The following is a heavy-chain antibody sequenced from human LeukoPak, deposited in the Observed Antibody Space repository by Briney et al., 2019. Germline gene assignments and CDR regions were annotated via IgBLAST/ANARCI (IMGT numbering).Heavy chain of an antibody. CDR2: INPNSGGT. J-gene: IGHJ4*02. D-gene: IGHD1-26*01. CDR1: GYTFTGYY. Sequence: ASVKVSCKASGYTFTGYYMHWVRQAPGQGPEWMGRINPNSGGTNYAQKFQGRVTMTRDTSISTAYMELRRLRSDDTAVYYCARDRKTLVGAISAVDYWGQGTLVTVSS. V-gene: IGHV1-2*06. CDR3: ARDRKTLVGAISAVDY.